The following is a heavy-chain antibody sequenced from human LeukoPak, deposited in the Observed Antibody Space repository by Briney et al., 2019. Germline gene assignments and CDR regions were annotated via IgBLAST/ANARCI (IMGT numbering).Heavy chain of an antibody. CDR2: ISYNGNII. V-gene: IGHV3-30*04. D-gene: IGHD2-2*01. CDR3: ARGVEVVAADVFDH. J-gene: IGHJ4*02. CDR1: GFTFSSYA. Sequence: GRSLRLSCAASGFTFSSYAMHWVRQAPGKGLEWVALISYNGNIIEYADSVKGRFTISRDNSKNTLFLLMNSLTREDTAVYYCARGVEVVAADVFDHWGQGSLVTVSS.